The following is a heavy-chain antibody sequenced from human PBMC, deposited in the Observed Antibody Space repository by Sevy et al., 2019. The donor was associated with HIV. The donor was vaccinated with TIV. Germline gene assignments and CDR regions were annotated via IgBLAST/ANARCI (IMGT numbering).Heavy chain of an antibody. CDR2: ISYDGSNK. V-gene: IGHV3-30-3*01. CDR3: ASWGWELPDDAFDI. D-gene: IGHD1-26*01. CDR1: GFTFSSYA. Sequence: GGPLRLSCAASGFTFSSYAMHWVRQAPGKGLEWVAVISYDGSNKYYADSVKGRFTISRDNSKNTLYLQMNSLRAEDTAVYYCASWGWELPDDAFDIWGQGTMVTVSS. J-gene: IGHJ3*02.